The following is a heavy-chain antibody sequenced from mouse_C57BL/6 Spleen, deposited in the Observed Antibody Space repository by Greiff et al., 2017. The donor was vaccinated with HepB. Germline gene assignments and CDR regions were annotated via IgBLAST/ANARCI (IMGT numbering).Heavy chain of an antibody. CDR1: GFTFNTYA. Sequence: EVQLLESGGGLVQPKGSLKLSCAASGFTFNTYAMHWVRQAPGKGLEWVARIRSKSSNYATYYADSVKDRFTISRDDSQSMLYLQMNNLKTEDTAMYYCVREFITTVVDYAMDYWGQGTSVTVSS. D-gene: IGHD1-1*01. CDR2: IRSKSSNYAT. V-gene: IGHV10-3*01. CDR3: VREFITTVVDYAMDY. J-gene: IGHJ4*01.